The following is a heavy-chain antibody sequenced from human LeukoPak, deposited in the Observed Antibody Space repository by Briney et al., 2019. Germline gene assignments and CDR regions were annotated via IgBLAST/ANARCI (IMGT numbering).Heavy chain of an antibody. V-gene: IGHV3-23*01. J-gene: IGHJ4*02. D-gene: IGHD2-2*01. Sequence: GGSLRLSCAASGFTFSGYAMSWVRQAPGKGLEWVSGISGSGGSPSYADSVKGRFTISRDNSKNTLYLQMNSLRAEDTAMYYCVKRRGEVPTASLDYWGQGTLVTVSS. CDR3: VKRRGEVPTASLDY. CDR2: ISGSGGSP. CDR1: GFTFSGYA.